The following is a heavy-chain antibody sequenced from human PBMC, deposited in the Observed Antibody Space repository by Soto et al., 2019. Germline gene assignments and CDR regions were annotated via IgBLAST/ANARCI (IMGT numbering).Heavy chain of an antibody. J-gene: IGHJ4*02. D-gene: IGHD3-9*01. CDR3: AKDPSTGSADY. V-gene: IGHV3-23*01. CDR1: GFIISDYA. Sequence: EVQLLESGGDLVQPGGSLRLSCVVSGFIISDYAMNWVRQAPGKGLEWVSTMSKNGQNTHYADSVRGRFTISRDVSKNTLYLQMNGLSPEDAAVYYCAKDPSTGSADYWGQGTLVTVSS. CDR2: MSKNGQNT.